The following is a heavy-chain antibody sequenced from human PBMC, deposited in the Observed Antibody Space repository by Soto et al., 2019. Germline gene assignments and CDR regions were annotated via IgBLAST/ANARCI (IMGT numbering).Heavy chain of an antibody. D-gene: IGHD2-21*02. J-gene: IGHJ4*02. V-gene: IGHV4-30-4*01. CDR2: IYYSGSA. CDR3: ARSFIVVVTAIHSGYFDY. Sequence: QVQLQESGPGLVKPSQTLSLTCTVSGGSISSGDYYWSWIRQPPGKGLEWIGYIYYSGSAYYNPSFKSRVTISVDTSKNQFSLRLSSVTAADTAVYYCARSFIVVVTAIHSGYFDYWGQGTLVTVSS. CDR1: GGSISSGDYY.